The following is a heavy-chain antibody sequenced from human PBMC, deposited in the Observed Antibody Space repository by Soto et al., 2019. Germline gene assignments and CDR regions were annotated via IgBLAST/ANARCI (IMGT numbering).Heavy chain of an antibody. CDR1: GFTFTTRA. D-gene: IGHD3-10*01. CDR2: ISGSGGTT. Sequence: PGGSLRLSCAASGFTFTTRAMSWVRQAPGKGLQWVSGISGSGGTTYYADSVKGRLTISRDNSKNMLYLQMNSLRDDDTAVYYCATGTQNFDYWGWGTRVTVSS. J-gene: IGHJ4*02. CDR3: ATGTQNFDY. V-gene: IGHV3-23*01.